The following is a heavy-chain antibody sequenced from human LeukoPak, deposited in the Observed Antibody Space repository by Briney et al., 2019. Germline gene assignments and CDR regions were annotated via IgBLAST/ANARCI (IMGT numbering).Heavy chain of an antibody. J-gene: IGHJ6*02. Sequence: ASVKVSCKASGYTFTSYGISWVRQAPGQGPEWMGWISAYNGNTNYAQKLQGRVTMTTDTSTSTAYMELRSLRSDDTAMYYCARNVDTAMVKVHYYYGMDVWGQGTTVTVSS. D-gene: IGHD5-18*01. CDR3: ARNVDTAMVKVHYYYGMDV. CDR2: ISAYNGNT. CDR1: GYTFTSYG. V-gene: IGHV1-18*01.